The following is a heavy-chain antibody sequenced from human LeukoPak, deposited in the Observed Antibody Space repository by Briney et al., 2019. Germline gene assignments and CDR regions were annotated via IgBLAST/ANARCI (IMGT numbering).Heavy chain of an antibody. D-gene: IGHD3-22*01. CDR2: ISWNSGSI. J-gene: IGHJ4*02. CDR3: AKDRGADSSGYFWGVDY. Sequence: GRSLRLSCAASGFTFDDYAMHWVRQAPGKGLEWVSGISWNSGSIGYADSVEGRFTISRDNAKNSLYLQMNSLRAEDTALYYCAKDRGADSSGYFWGVDYWGQGTLVTVSS. CDR1: GFTFDDYA. V-gene: IGHV3-9*01.